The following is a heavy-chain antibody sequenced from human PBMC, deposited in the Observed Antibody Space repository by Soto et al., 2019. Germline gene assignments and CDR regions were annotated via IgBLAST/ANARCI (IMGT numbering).Heavy chain of an antibody. CDR3: ARLQGGWIYTPDYYYYYMDV. D-gene: IGHD5-12*01. CDR2: IYYSGST. Sequence: PSETLSLTCTVSGGSISSYYWSWIRQPPGKGLEWIGYIYYSGSTNYNPSLKSRVTISVDTSKNQFSLKLSSVTAADTAVYYCARLQGGWIYTPDYYYYYMDVWGQGTRVTVS. J-gene: IGHJ6*03. V-gene: IGHV4-59*01. CDR1: GGSISSYY.